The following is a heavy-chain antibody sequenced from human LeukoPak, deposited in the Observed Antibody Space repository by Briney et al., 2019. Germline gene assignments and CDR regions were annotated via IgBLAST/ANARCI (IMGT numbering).Heavy chain of an antibody. Sequence: GGSLRLSCAASGFTFSSYAMSWVRQAPGKGLEWVSANSGSGGSTYYADSMKGRFTISRDNSKNTLYLQMNSLRAEDTAVYYCAKDLGYCSSTSCYRPFDYWGQGTLVTVSS. D-gene: IGHD2-2*01. CDR1: GFTFSSYA. J-gene: IGHJ4*02. V-gene: IGHV3-23*01. CDR2: NSGSGGST. CDR3: AKDLGYCSSTSCYRPFDY.